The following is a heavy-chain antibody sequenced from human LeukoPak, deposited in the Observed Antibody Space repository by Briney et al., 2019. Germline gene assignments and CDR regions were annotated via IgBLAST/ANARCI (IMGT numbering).Heavy chain of an antibody. J-gene: IGHJ4*02. V-gene: IGHV4-4*07. Sequence: PSETLSLTCSVSGASISTYHWSWIRQPAGKGLEWIGRIYNSGITKYNQSLESRVTMSVDTSTNQFSLKLSSVTAADTAVYYCARDSVYGFDYWGQGTLVTVSS. CDR3: ARDSVYGFDY. CDR2: IYNSGIT. CDR1: GASISTYH. D-gene: IGHD2/OR15-2a*01.